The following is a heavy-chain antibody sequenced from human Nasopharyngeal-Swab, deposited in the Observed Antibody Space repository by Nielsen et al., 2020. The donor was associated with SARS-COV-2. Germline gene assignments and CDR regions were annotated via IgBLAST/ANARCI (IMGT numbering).Heavy chain of an antibody. CDR3: APRSVWGSAAADY. Sequence: GGSLRLSCAASGFSFSSYAMQWVRQAPGKGLEWVALMAYDGSYEHYADSVKGRFSISRDNSKNTLFLQMNSLRREDTAVYHCAPRSVWGSAAADYWGQGTLVTVSS. J-gene: IGHJ4*02. CDR2: MAYDGSYE. CDR1: GFSFSSYA. D-gene: IGHD6-25*01. V-gene: IGHV3-30*04.